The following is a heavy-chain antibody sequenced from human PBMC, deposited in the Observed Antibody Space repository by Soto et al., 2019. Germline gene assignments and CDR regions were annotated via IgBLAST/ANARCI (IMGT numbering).Heavy chain of an antibody. V-gene: IGHV4-4*07. CDR1: GGSISSFY. Sequence: SETLSLTCTVSGGSISSFYWSWIRQPAGKGLEWIGRIYSGGRNNYNPSLKSRVTMSVDTSKNQFSLNLTSVTAADTAVYYCARGKTNYFFDLWGQGHLVTVSS. CDR2: IYSGGRN. J-gene: IGHJ4*02. CDR3: ARGKTNYFFDL. D-gene: IGHD3-10*01.